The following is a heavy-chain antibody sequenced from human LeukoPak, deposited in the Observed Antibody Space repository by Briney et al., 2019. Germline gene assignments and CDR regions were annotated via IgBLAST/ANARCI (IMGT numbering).Heavy chain of an antibody. CDR1: GGSVSSYY. D-gene: IGHD3-3*01. J-gene: IGHJ4*02. CDR3: ARLNDFWSGYDY. V-gene: IGHV4-59*08. Sequence: SETLSLTCTVSGGSVSSYYWSWIRQPPGKGLEWTGYIYYSGSTNYNPSLKSRVTISVDTSKNQFSLKLSSVTAADTAVYYCARLNDFWSGYDYWGQGTLVTVSS. CDR2: IYYSGST.